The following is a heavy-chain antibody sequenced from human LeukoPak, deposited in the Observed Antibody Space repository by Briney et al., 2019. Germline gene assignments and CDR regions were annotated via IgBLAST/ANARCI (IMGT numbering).Heavy chain of an antibody. CDR1: GFTFSSSS. D-gene: IGHD2-21*01. V-gene: IGHV3-48*01. CDR3: ARHIPFDC. J-gene: IGHJ4*02. Sequence: TGGSLRLSYAASGFTFSSSSMNWVRQAPEKGLEWVSYISTSGGTIYYADSVKGRFTISRDNAKNSLYLQMDSLRAEDTAVYYCARHIPFDCWGQGTLVTVSS. CDR2: ISTSGGTI.